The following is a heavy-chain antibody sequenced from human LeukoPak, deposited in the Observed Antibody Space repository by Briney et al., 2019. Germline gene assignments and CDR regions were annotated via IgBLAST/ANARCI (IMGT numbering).Heavy chain of an antibody. CDR3: ARDTIPYYYGSGRRSNWFHP. V-gene: IGHV4-39*07. Sequence: SETLSLTCSVSGGSISSSSYYWGWIRQTPGKGLEWIGSIYYSGSTYYNPSLKSRVTISVDTSKNQFSLKLSSVTAADTAVYYCARDTIPYYYGSGRRSNWFHPWGQGTLVTVSS. CDR2: IYYSGST. J-gene: IGHJ5*02. CDR1: GGSISSSSYY. D-gene: IGHD3-10*01.